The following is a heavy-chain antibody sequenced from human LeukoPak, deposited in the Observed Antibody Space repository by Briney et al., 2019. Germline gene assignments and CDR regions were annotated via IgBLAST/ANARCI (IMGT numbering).Heavy chain of an antibody. CDR3: ARVSSSMGGAADY. Sequence: GGSLRLSCAVSGFTFSGHWMFWVRQAPGKGLVWVSSINSDGSSTSYTDSVKGRFTISRDDAKNSVYLEMNSLRVEDAAVYYCARVSSSMGGAADYWGQGTLVTVSS. D-gene: IGHD2-15*01. CDR2: INSDGSST. CDR1: GFTFSGHW. J-gene: IGHJ4*02. V-gene: IGHV3-74*01.